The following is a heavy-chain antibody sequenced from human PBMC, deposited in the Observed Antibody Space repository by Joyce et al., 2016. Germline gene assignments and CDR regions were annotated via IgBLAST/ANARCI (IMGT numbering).Heavy chain of an antibody. CDR3: ARSQWLAPLMY. Sequence: QVQLQQWGAGLLKPSETLSLTCAVSGGPFRGFFWTWVRKPPGKGLEWIGDINNSGVTNYNPSLKTRVTFSVDTSKTQFSLKLTSLSAADTAVYYCARSQWLAPLMYWGQGTPVTVSS. CDR2: INNSGVT. V-gene: IGHV4-34*01. D-gene: IGHD6-19*01. J-gene: IGHJ4*02. CDR1: GGPFRGFF.